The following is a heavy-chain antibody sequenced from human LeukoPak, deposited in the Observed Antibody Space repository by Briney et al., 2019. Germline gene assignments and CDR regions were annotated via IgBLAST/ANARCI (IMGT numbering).Heavy chain of an antibody. Sequence: SETLSLTFTVSGGSISSYYWSWIRQPAGKGLEWIGRIYTSGSTNYNPSLKSRVTMSVDTSKNQFSLKLSSVTAADTAVYYCARVLRWQPSGYYYYMDVWGKGTTVTVSS. CDR2: IYTSGST. CDR1: GGSISSYY. CDR3: ARVLRWQPSGYYYYMDV. J-gene: IGHJ6*03. V-gene: IGHV4-4*07. D-gene: IGHD4-23*01.